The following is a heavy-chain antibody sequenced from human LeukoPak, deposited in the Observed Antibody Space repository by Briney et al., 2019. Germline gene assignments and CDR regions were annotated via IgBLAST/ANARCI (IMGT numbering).Heavy chain of an antibody. D-gene: IGHD1-1*01. Sequence: GGSLRLSCEASGFTFSSHGMHWVRQAPGKGLEWVGVIWNDGSNKYYADSVKGRFTVSRDNLKNTLYLQMDSLRAEDTAVYYCAREAEAGTTTPTIDYWGQGTLVTVSS. J-gene: IGHJ4*02. V-gene: IGHV3-33*01. CDR3: AREAEAGTTTPTIDY. CDR1: GFTFSSHG. CDR2: IWNDGSNK.